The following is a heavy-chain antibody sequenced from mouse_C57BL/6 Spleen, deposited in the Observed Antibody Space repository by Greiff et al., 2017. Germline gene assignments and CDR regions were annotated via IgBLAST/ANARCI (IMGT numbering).Heavy chain of an antibody. Sequence: VQLQESGAELVRPGASVKLSCKASGYTFTDYYINWVKQRPGQGLEWIARIYPGSGNTYYNEKFKGKATLTAEKSSSTAYMQLSSLTSEDSAVYFCARELYYDYDAWFAYWGQGTLVTVSA. CDR3: ARELYYDYDAWFAY. CDR1: GYTFTDYY. V-gene: IGHV1-76*01. D-gene: IGHD2-4*01. CDR2: IYPGSGNT. J-gene: IGHJ3*01.